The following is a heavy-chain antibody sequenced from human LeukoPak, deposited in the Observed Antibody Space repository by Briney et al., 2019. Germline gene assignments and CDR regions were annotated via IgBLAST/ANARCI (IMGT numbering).Heavy chain of an antibody. V-gene: IGHV6-1*01. CDR2: TYYRYKRYN. Sequence: SQALSLTRAISGDSLSSNSAAWDSLRPSPSRGVEWLGRTYYRYKRYNDYAVSVKNRITINPDTSKNQFTLQLNSVATEDTAVYYRAREKQQLRRIDYWGQGTLVTVSS. CDR1: GDSLSSNSAA. J-gene: IGHJ4*02. CDR3: AREKQQLRRIDY. D-gene: IGHD6-13*01.